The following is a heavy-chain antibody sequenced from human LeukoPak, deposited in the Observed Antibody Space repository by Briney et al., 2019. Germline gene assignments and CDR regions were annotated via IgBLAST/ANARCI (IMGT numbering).Heavy chain of an antibody. D-gene: IGHD6-13*01. J-gene: IGHJ4*02. V-gene: IGHV1-2*02. Sequence: ASVKVSCKVSGYTFTRYNFHWVRQAPGQGLEWMGWISPNSGATNYAQNFQGRVTLTSDTSTSTAYMEVNGLRSDDTAVYPCVRGGGTSWFDYWGQGTPVTVSS. CDR1: GYTFTRYN. CDR3: VRGGGTSWFDY. CDR2: ISPNSGAT.